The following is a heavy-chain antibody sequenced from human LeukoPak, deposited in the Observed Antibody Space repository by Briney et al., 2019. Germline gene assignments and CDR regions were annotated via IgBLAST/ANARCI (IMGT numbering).Heavy chain of an antibody. CDR3: ARDRDRYSSSSGIDY. Sequence: ASVKVSCKASGYTFTSYGISWVRQAPGQGLEWMGWISAYNGNTNYAQKFQGRVTITADESTSTAYMELSSLRSEDTAVYYCARDRDRYSSSSGIDYWGQGTLVTVSS. CDR1: GYTFTSYG. J-gene: IGHJ4*02. V-gene: IGHV1-18*01. D-gene: IGHD6-6*01. CDR2: ISAYNGNT.